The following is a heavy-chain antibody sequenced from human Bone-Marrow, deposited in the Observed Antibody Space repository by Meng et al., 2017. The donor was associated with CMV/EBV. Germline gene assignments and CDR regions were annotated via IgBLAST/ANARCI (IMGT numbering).Heavy chain of an antibody. CDR2: IKQDGSEK. J-gene: IGHJ6*02. D-gene: IGHD2-2*01. V-gene: IGHV3-7*01. CDR1: GLTFSSYW. Sequence: GGSLRLSCAASGLTFSSYWMSWVRQAPGKGLEWVANIKQDGSEKYYVDSVKGRFTISRDNAKNSLYLQMNSLRAEDTAVYYCASTYCSSTSCGMDVWGQGTTVTVSS. CDR3: ASTYCSSTSCGMDV.